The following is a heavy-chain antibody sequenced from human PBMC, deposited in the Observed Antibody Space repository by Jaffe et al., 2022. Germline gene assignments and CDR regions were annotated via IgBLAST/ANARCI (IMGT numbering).Heavy chain of an antibody. CDR1: GGTFSSYA. CDR3: ARDGSGVVPSRWDYYYYMDV. Sequence: QVQLVQSGAEVKKPGSSVKVSCKASGGTFSSYAISWVRQAPGQGLEWMGGIIPIFGTANYAQKFQGRVTITADESTSTAYMELSSLRSEDTAVYYCARDGSGVVPSRWDYYYYMDVWGKGTTVTVSS. V-gene: IGHV1-69*01. D-gene: IGHD2-2*01. CDR2: IIPIFGTA. J-gene: IGHJ6*03.